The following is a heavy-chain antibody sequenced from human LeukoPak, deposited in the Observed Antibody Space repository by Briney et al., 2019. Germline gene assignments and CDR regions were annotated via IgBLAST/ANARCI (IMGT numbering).Heavy chain of an antibody. D-gene: IGHD4-17*01. CDR3: ARGPNFGDYVDFLDS. CDR1: GFTFSSHW. V-gene: IGHV3-7*01. J-gene: IGHJ4*02. CDR2: IKQGGSQK. Sequence: GGSLRLSCAASGFTFSSHWMTWLRLAPGKGLEWVANIKQGGSQKYYVDSVKGRFPISRDDDKSTLLLQMNKLRAEDSALYYCARGPNFGDYVDFLDSWGQGTLVAVSS.